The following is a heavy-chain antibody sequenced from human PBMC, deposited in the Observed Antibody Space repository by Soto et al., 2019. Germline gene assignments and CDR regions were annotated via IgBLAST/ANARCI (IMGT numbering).Heavy chain of an antibody. V-gene: IGHV1-18*01. J-gene: IGHJ6*02. Sequence: ASVKVSCKASGYTFTSYVISWVRQAPGQGLEWMGWISAYNGNTNYAQKLQGRVTMTTDTSTSTAYMELSSLRSEDTAVYYCARAIVGASYYYYGMDVWGQGTTVTVSS. D-gene: IGHD1-26*01. CDR1: GYTFTSYV. CDR2: ISAYNGNT. CDR3: ARAIVGASYYYYGMDV.